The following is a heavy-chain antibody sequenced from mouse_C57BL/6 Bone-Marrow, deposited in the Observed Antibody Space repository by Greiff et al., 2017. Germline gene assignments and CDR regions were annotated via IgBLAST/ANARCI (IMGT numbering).Heavy chain of an antibody. D-gene: IGHD1-1*01. CDR2: IYPRSGNT. J-gene: IGHJ4*01. CDR3: ARVYYYGRSYAMDY. CDR1: GYTFTSYG. Sequence: VKLMESGAELARPGASVKLSCKASGYTFTSYGISWVKQRTGQGLEWIGEIYPRSGNTYYNEKFKGKATLTADKSSSTAYMELRSLTSEDSAVYFCARVYYYGRSYAMDYWGQGTSVTVSS. V-gene: IGHV1-81*01.